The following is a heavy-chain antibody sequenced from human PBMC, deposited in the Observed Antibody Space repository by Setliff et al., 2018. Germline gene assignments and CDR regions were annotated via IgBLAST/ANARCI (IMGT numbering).Heavy chain of an antibody. CDR1: GYSFTSYG. V-gene: IGHV1-18*04. D-gene: IGHD2-8*02. J-gene: IGHJ4*02. CDR2: ISPYNGDT. Sequence: ASVKVSCKASGYSFTSYGITWVRQAPGQGLEWMGWISPYNGDTRFQQKFQGRVTVTTDTPTSTGYLELWSLTSDDTAIYYCVKGTLPYCTGPTCYPLDHWGQGTLVTVSS. CDR3: VKGTLPYCTGPTCYPLDH.